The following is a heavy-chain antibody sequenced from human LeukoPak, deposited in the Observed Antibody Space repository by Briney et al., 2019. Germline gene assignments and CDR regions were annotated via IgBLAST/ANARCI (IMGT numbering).Heavy chain of an antibody. D-gene: IGHD1-7*01. CDR1: GFMFSSHG. V-gene: IGHV3-33*01. CDR2: LWYDRSNT. CDR3: ARGELELPIDY. Sequence: GTSLRLSCAVSGFMFSSHGMHWVRQAPGKGLEWLGYLWYDRSNTDYVDPVKGRFTISRDNSKNTVYLQMNSLRAEDTAVYHCARGELELPIDYWGQGTLVTVSS. J-gene: IGHJ4*02.